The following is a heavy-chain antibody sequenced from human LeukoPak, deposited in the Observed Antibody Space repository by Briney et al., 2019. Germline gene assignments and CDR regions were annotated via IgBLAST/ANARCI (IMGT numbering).Heavy chain of an antibody. Sequence: ASVKVSCKASGYTFTGYYMHWVRQAPGQGLEWMGIINPSGGSTSYAQKFQGRVTMTRDTSTSTVYMELSSLRSEDTAVYYCAREAEGYDSSGYVDYWGQGTLVTVSS. J-gene: IGHJ4*02. V-gene: IGHV1-46*03. CDR3: AREAEGYDSSGYVDY. D-gene: IGHD3-22*01. CDR2: INPSGGST. CDR1: GYTFTGYY.